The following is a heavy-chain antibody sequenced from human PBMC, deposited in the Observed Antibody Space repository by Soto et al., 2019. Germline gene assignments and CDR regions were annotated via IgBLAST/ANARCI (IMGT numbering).Heavy chain of an antibody. CDR3: ARGREAVTGTGAPQKNNWFDP. V-gene: IGHV1-3*01. D-gene: IGHD6-19*01. J-gene: IGHJ5*02. Sequence: ASVKVSCNASGYTFTSYSMHWVRQAPGQRLEWMGWINAGNGNTKYSQKFQGRVTITRDTSASTAYMELSSLRSEDTAVYYCARGREAVTGTGAPQKNNWFDPWGQGTLVTVSS. CDR2: INAGNGNT. CDR1: GYTFTSYS.